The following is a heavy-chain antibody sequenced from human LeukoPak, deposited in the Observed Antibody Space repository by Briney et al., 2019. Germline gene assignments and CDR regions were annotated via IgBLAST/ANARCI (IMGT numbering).Heavy chain of an antibody. CDR1: GFTFSSYS. V-gene: IGHV3-48*04. Sequence: GGSLRLSCAASGFTFSSYSMNWVRQAPGKGLEWVSYISSSSSTIYYADSVKGRFTISRDNAKNSLYLQMNSLRAEDTAVYYCAGDPSYGGSGPNYMDVWGKGTTVTVSS. CDR2: ISSSSSTI. J-gene: IGHJ6*03. CDR3: AGDPSYGGSGPNYMDV. D-gene: IGHD3-10*01.